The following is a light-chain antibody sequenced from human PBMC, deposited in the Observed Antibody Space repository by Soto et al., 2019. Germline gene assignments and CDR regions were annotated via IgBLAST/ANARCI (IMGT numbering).Light chain of an antibody. Sequence: QSALTQPRSVSGSPGQSVTISCTGTSSDVGDYNYVSWYQQYPGKAPKLVIYDVSKRPSGVPDRFSGSKSGNTASLTISGLQAEDEADYYCCSFAGSYTLWVFGGGTKLPVL. CDR2: DVS. CDR1: SSDVGDYNY. J-gene: IGLJ3*02. V-gene: IGLV2-11*01. CDR3: CSFAGSYTLWV.